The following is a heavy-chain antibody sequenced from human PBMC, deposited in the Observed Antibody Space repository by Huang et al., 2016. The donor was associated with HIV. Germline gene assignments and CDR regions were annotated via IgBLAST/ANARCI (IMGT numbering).Heavy chain of an antibody. D-gene: IGHD2-15*01. CDR2: IIPVVGTV. V-gene: IGHV1-69*13. Sequence: QVHLVQSGAEVRKPGSSVKVSCQASGGTFSTSACSWLRQAPGQGPEWRGGIIPVVGTVNYAKKFQGRVTITADLSTTTAYMELSGLRSEDTALYYCAREAAIAARGKGLYFDFWGQGTLVTVSS. CDR3: AREAAIAARGKGLYFDF. CDR1: GGTFSTSA. J-gene: IGHJ4*02.